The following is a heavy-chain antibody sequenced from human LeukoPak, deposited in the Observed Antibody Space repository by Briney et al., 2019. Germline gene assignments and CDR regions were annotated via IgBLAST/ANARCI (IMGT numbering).Heavy chain of an antibody. CDR2: IYPGDSDT. Sequence: GESLQISCKGSGYCFYGYWIAWVRQLPGKGLEWMGIIYPGDSDTRYSPSFQGQVTISADKSISTAYLQWSSLKASDTAMYYCARRQGFAPSDYYYMDVWGKGTTVTVSS. D-gene: IGHD2-2*01. CDR1: GYCFYGYW. CDR3: ARRQGFAPSDYYYMDV. V-gene: IGHV5-51*01. J-gene: IGHJ6*03.